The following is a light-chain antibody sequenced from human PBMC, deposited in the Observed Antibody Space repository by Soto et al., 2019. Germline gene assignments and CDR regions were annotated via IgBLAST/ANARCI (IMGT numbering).Light chain of an antibody. V-gene: IGKV1-39*01. J-gene: IGKJ5*01. CDR1: QSMSNY. Sequence: IQMTQSPSSLSASVGDRVTITCRASQSMSNYLNWYQQKPGKAPKLLSYAASSLQSGVPSRFSGSGSGTDFTLTISSLQPEDFATYYCQQSCNTRITFGQGTRLEI. CDR2: AAS. CDR3: QQSCNTRIT.